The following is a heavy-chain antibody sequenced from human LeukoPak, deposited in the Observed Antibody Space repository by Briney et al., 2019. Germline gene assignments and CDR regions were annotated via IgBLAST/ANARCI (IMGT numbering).Heavy chain of an antibody. D-gene: IGHD3-9*01. CDR2: IYYSGST. Sequence: PSQTLSLTCTVSGGSISSGDYYWSWIRQPPGKGLEWIGYIYYSGSTYHNPSLKSRVTISVDTYKNQFSLKLSSVTAADTAVYYCARSYYDILTGYRNFDYWGQGTLVTVSS. CDR3: ARSYYDILTGYRNFDY. CDR1: GGSISSGDYY. V-gene: IGHV4-30-4*08. J-gene: IGHJ4*02.